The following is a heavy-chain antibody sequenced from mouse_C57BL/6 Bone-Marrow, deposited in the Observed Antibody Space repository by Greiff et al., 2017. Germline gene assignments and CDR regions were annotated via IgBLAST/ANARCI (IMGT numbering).Heavy chain of an antibody. CDR2: IHPNSGST. CDR1: GYTFTSYW. J-gene: IGHJ3*01. D-gene: IGHD2-4*01. V-gene: IGHV1-64*01. CDR3: ARENDYDVWFAY. Sequence: QVQLQQPGAELVKPGASVKLSCKASGYTFTSYWMHWVKQRPGQGLEWIGMIHPNSGSTNYNEKFKSKATLTVDKSSSTAYMQLSSLTSEDSAVYDCARENDYDVWFAYWGQGTLVTVSA.